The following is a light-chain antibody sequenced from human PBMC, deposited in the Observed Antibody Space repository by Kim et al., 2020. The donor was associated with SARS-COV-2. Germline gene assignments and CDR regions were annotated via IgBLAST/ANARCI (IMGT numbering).Light chain of an antibody. CDR1: KMGEKY. V-gene: IGLV3-1*01. CDR3: QAWDSSTVV. CDR2: QDS. Sequence: SVSPGQTASITCSGEKMGEKYASWYQQKPGQSPVLVIYQDSKRPSGIPERFSGSNSGNTATLTISGTQAMDEADYYCQAWDSSTVVFGGGTQLTVL. J-gene: IGLJ2*01.